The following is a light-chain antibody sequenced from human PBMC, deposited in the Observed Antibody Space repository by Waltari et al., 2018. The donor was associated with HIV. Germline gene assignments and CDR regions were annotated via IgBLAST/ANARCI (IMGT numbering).Light chain of an antibody. CDR2: GNY. Sequence: QSVVTQPPSVSGTPGQTVTISCSGSTSNIGIKTVNWYQHLPGTAPKRLIYGNYQRPSGVPDRVSTSKSGTSASLAISGLQSEDESDYYCASWDASLNGWVFGGGTKLTVL. CDR3: ASWDASLNGWV. CDR1: TSNIGIKT. V-gene: IGLV1-44*01. J-gene: IGLJ3*02.